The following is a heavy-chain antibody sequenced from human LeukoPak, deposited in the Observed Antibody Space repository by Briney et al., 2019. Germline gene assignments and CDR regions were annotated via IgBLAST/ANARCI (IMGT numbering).Heavy chain of an antibody. CDR3: ARAPSGEVESATRGDYFDY. J-gene: IGHJ4*02. V-gene: IGHV4-34*01. D-gene: IGHD7-27*01. CDR1: GGAFSGYY. Sequence: PSETLSLTCAVYGGAFSGYYWSWIRQPPGKGLEWIGEISHSGRTNFNPSLKSRVTISVDTSKNQFSLKMTSLTAADTAVYHCARAPSGEVESATRGDYFDYWGQGTLVTVPS. CDR2: ISHSGRT.